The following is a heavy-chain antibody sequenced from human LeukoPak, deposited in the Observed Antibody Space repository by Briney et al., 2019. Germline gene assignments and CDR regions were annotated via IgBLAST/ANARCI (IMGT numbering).Heavy chain of an antibody. V-gene: IGHV4-59*08. Sequence: SETLSLTCTVSGGSISNYYWSWIRQPPGKGLEWIGYIYSSGSTHYNPSLKSRVTISVGTSKNQFSLKPSSVTAADTALYYCARHAYYSDSSGYYGWFDPWGQGTLVTVSS. CDR2: IYSSGST. CDR3: ARHAYYSDSSGYYGWFDP. J-gene: IGHJ5*02. CDR1: GGSISNYY. D-gene: IGHD3-22*01.